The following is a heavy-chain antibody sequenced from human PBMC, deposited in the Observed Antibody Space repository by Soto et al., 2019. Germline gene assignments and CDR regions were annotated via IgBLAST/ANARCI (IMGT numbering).Heavy chain of an antibody. V-gene: IGHV3-48*01. CDR2: ISSSSSTI. D-gene: IGHD2-15*01. Sequence: EVQLVESGGGLVQPGGSLRLSCAASGFTFSSYSMNWVRQAPGKGLEWVSYISSSSSTIYYADSVKGRFTISRDNAKDSLYLQMNSLRAEDTAVYYCAREGGSCSGGSCYPDYFDYWGQGTLVTVSS. CDR3: AREGGSCSGGSCYPDYFDY. J-gene: IGHJ4*02. CDR1: GFTFSSYS.